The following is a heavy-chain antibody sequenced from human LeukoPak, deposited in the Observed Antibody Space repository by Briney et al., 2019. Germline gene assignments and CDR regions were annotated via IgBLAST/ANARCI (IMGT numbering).Heavy chain of an antibody. J-gene: IGHJ4*02. CDR1: GDTFSSYT. D-gene: IGHD5-18*01. V-gene: IGHV1-69*16. CDR3: AREVGKYSYGSSLRFDY. Sequence: SSVKVSCKASGDTFSSYTISWVQQAPGQGLEWIGRIIPILGIANYAQKFQGRVTITTDESTSTAYMELSSLRSEDTAVYYCAREVGKYSYGSSLRFDYWGQGTLVTVSS. CDR2: IIPILGIA.